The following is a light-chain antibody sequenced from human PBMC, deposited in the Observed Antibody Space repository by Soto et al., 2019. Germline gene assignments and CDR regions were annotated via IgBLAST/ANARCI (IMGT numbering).Light chain of an antibody. J-gene: IGKJ1*01. CDR1: QSVSGS. V-gene: IGKV3-15*01. Sequence: EILMPNSPSTLPISPGQTPTLSCRASQSVSGSLAWYQQKPGQAPRLLIYGASSSAAGIPARFSSSGSGTELTLTIIGRQSEDLVVYYCQQYKNWSWTFGQGTKVDIK. CDR3: QQYKNWSWT. CDR2: GAS.